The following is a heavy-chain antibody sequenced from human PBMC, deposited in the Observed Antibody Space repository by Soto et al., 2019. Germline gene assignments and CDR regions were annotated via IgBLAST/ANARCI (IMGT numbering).Heavy chain of an antibody. V-gene: IGHV3-48*03. D-gene: IGHD6-6*01. Sequence: GGSLRLSCAASGFTFSSYEMNWVRQAPGKGLEWVSYISSSGSTIYYADSVKGRFTISRDNAKNSLYLQMNSLRAEDAAVYYCARAPRSGRIAALPCAFDIWGQGTMVTVSS. CDR3: ARAPRSGRIAALPCAFDI. CDR1: GFTFSSYE. CDR2: ISSSGSTI. J-gene: IGHJ3*02.